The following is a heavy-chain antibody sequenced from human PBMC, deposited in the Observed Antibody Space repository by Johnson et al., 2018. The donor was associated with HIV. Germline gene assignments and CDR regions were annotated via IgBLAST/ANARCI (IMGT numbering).Heavy chain of an antibody. J-gene: IGHJ3*02. CDR1: GFTFDDYV. V-gene: IGHV3-20*04. D-gene: IGHD7-27*01. CDR2: INWNGGST. CDR3: ARDFGLFLGKDDAFDI. Sequence: VQLVESGGGLVQPGRSLRLSCAASGFTFDDYVMSWVRQAPGKGLEWVSGINWNGGSTGYADSVKGRFTISRDNSKNTLYLQMNSLRAEDTAVYYCARDFGLFLGKDDAFDIWGQGTMVTVSS.